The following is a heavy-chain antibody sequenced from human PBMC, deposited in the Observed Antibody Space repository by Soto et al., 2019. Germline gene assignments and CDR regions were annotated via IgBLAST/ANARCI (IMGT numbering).Heavy chain of an antibody. CDR3: ARDWVPYYYMDV. Sequence: GGSLRLSCAASGFTFSSYSMNWVRQAPGKGLEWVSSISSSSSYIYYADSVKGRFTISRDNAKNSLYLQMNSLRAEDTAVYYCARDWVPYYYMDVWGKGTTVTVSS. CDR2: ISSSSSYI. CDR1: GFTFSSYS. V-gene: IGHV3-21*01. J-gene: IGHJ6*03. D-gene: IGHD3-16*01.